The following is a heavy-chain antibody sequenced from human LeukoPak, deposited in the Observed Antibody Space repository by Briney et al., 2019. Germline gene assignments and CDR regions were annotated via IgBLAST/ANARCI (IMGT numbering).Heavy chain of an antibody. J-gene: IGHJ4*02. CDR2: IYPGDSDT. CDR1: GYSFTSYW. Sequence: GESLKISCKGSGYSFTSYWIGWVRQMPGKGLEWMGIIYPGDSDTRYSPSFQGQVTLSAYKSISTAYLQWSSLKAPDTAMYYCARYSSGWRRYYFDYWGQGTLVTVSS. V-gene: IGHV5-51*01. CDR3: ARYSSGWRRYYFDY. D-gene: IGHD6-19*01.